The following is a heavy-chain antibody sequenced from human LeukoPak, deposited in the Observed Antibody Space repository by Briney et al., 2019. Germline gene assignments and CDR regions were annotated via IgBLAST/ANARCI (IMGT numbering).Heavy chain of an antibody. D-gene: IGHD4-17*01. CDR2: ISSSGRTI. V-gene: IGHV3-48*03. J-gene: IGHJ4*02. CDR1: GLTFSSYE. CDR3: ARDQWYGDYFDY. Sequence: GGALRVSCEASGLTFSSYEMNWVRQAPGKGLEWVSYISSSGRTIYYEHTLKGRFTISRDNAKNSLYLQMNSLRAEDTAVYYCARDQWYGDYFDYWGQGTLVADSS.